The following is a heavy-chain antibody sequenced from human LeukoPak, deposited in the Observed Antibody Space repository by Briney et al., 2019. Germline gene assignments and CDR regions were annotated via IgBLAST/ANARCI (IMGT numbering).Heavy chain of an antibody. CDR2: INPNSGGT. CDR1: GYTFTGYY. J-gene: IGHJ3*02. V-gene: IGHV1-2*02. D-gene: IGHD5-18*01. CDR3: ARDLGIQLWLRGEADAFDI. Sequence: ASVKVSCKASGYTFTGYYMHWVRQAPGQGLEWMGWINPNSGGTNYAQKFQGRVTMTTDTSTSTAYMELRSLRSDDTAVYYCARDLGIQLWLRGEADAFDIWGQGTMVTVSS.